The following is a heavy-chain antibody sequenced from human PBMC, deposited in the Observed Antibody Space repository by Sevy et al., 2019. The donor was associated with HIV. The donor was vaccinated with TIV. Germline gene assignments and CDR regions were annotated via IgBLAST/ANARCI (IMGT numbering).Heavy chain of an antibody. CDR2: ITYDATNK. CDR1: GFTFSSYS. CDR3: ALERLSSNVAEYFQN. D-gene: IGHD1-1*01. V-gene: IGHV3-30-3*01. J-gene: IGHJ1*01. Sequence: GGSLRLSCAASGFTFSSYSMHWVRQAPGKGLEWVATITYDATNKHYADSVKGRFTIPRDNSRNSLFLQMNSLRVEDTAVYYCALERLSSNVAEYFQNWGQGTLVTVSS.